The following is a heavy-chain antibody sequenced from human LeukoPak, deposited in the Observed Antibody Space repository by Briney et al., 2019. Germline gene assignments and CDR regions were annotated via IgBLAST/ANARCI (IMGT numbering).Heavy chain of an antibody. CDR1: GFSFSSYA. CDR3: ARKLWHRNDC. Sequence: GGSLRLSCATSGFSFSSYAMSWVRQAPGKGLEWVSVISGSVDSTYYGDSMKGRFTISRDTYKNTLYLQMNSLRAEDTAIYYCARKLWHRNDCWGQGTLVTVSS. V-gene: IGHV3-23*01. J-gene: IGHJ4*02. CDR2: ISGSVDST. D-gene: IGHD3-16*01.